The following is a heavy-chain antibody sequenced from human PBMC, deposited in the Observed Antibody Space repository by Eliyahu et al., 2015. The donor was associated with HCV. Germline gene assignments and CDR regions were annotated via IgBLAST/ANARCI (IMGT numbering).Heavy chain of an antibody. J-gene: IGHJ5*02. CDR3: ARDLLPREYSGYDTNWFDP. CDR2: ISAYNGNT. D-gene: IGHD5-12*01. V-gene: IGHV1-18*01. CDR1: GYTFTSYG. Sequence: QVQLVQSGAEVKKPGASVKVSCKASGYTFTSYGXXWVRQAPGQGLEWXGWISAYNGNTNYAQKLQGRVTMTTDTSTSTAYMELRSLRSDDTAVYYCARDLLPREYSGYDTNWFDPWGQGTLVTVSS.